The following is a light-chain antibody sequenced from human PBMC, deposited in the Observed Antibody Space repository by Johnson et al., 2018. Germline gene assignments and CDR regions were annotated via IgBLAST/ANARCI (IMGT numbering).Light chain of an antibody. CDR1: SSNIGNNY. CDR3: GTWDSSLSAGNV. Sequence: QSVLTQPPSVSAAPGQKVTISCSGSSSNIGNNYVSWYQQLPGTAPKLLIYENNKRPSGIPDRFSGSKSGTSATPTVGAAGLQTGDEADYYCGTWDSSLSAGNVFGTGTKVTVL. V-gene: IGLV1-51*02. CDR2: ENN. J-gene: IGLJ1*01.